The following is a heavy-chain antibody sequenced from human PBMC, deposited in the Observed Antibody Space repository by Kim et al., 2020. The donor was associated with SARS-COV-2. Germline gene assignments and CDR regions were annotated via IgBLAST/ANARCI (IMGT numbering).Heavy chain of an antibody. CDR1: GFTFSSYS. Sequence: GGSLRLSCAASGFTFSSYSMNWVRQAPGKGLEWVSSISSSSSYIYYADSVKGRFTISRDNAKNSLYLQMNSLRAEDTAVYYCARLQSFGVVIGGFGIDVWGQGTTVTVSS. CDR2: ISSSSSYI. D-gene: IGHD3-3*01. J-gene: IGHJ6*02. V-gene: IGHV3-21*01. CDR3: ARLQSFGVVIGGFGIDV.